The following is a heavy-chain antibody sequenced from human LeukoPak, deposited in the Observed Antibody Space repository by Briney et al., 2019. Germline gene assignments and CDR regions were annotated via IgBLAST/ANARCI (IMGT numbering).Heavy chain of an antibody. CDR2: IYYSGST. D-gene: IGHD6-19*01. CDR1: GGSISSYY. V-gene: IGHV4-59*12. CDR3: ARNGWYSLDY. Sequence: SETLSLTRTVSGGSISSYYWSWIRQPPGKGLEWIGYIYYSGSTNYNPSLKSRVTISVDTSKKQFSLRLSSVTAADTAVYYCARNGWYSLDYWGQGTLVTVSS. J-gene: IGHJ4*02.